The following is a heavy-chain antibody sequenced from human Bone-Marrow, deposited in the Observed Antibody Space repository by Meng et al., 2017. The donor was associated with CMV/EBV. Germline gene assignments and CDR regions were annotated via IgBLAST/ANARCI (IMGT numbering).Heavy chain of an antibody. CDR3: AKDGAFCGGDCYFD. D-gene: IGHD2-21*01. CDR1: GYRFSDYF. Sequence: ASVKVSCKTSGYRFSDYFLHWVRQAPGQGPEWMGWINPNSGDAKYAQRFQGRVSMTRDASISTIYMELSSLTSDDTDVYYCAKDGAFCGGDCYFDWGQGTLVTFSS. V-gene: IGHV1-2*02. CDR2: INPNSGDA. J-gene: IGHJ4*02.